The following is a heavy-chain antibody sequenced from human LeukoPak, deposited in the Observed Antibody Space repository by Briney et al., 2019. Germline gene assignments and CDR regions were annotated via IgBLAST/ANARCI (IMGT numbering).Heavy chain of an antibody. J-gene: IGHJ4*02. V-gene: IGHV1-69*13. CDR1: GGTFSSYA. CDR2: IIPIFGTA. CDR3: ARSEYSSSYFDY. Sequence: GASVKVSCKASGGTFSSYAISWVRQAPGQGLEWMGGIIPIFGTANYAQKFQGRVTITADESASTAYMELSSLRSDDTAVYYCARSEYSSSYFDYWGQGTLVTVSS. D-gene: IGHD6-6*01.